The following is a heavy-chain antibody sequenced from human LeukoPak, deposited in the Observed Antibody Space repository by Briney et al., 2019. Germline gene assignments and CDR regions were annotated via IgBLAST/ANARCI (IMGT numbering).Heavy chain of an antibody. Sequence: GGSLRLSCAASGFTVSSNYMSWVRQAPGKGLEWVSVIYSGGSTYYADSVKGRFTISRDNSKNTLYLQMNSLRAEDTAVYYCARALPRSQQLVRSGNYYYGMDVWGQGTTVTVSS. CDR3: ARALPRSQQLVRSGNYYYGMDV. CDR2: IYSGGST. J-gene: IGHJ6*02. CDR1: GFTVSSNY. V-gene: IGHV3-66*01. D-gene: IGHD6-13*01.